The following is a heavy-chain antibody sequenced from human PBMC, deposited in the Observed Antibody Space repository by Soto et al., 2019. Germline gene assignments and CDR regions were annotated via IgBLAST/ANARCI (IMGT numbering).Heavy chain of an antibody. J-gene: IGHJ4*02. CDR1: GGSMSSYY. CDR2: IYYSGST. CDR3: ARRYGGNFDY. Sequence: QVQLQESGPGLVKPSETLSLTCTVSGGSMSSYYWSWIRQPPGKGLEWIGYIYYSGSTNYNPSLKRRVTLSVDTSKNQFSLKLSSVTAADTAVYYCARRYGGNFDYWGQGTLVTVSS. D-gene: IGHD1-26*01. V-gene: IGHV4-59*01.